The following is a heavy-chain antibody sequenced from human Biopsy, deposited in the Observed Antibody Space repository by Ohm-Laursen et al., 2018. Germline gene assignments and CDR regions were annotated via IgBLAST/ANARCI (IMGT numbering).Heavy chain of an antibody. CDR2: LNPVSGNS. D-gene: IGHD1-7*01. Sequence: ASVKVSCNASGYTFTSYDITLVRQASGQGPEWIGWLNPVSGNSNFGQKFRGRVTVTSDTSISTAYMELSGLTSDDTATYYCGRAVRNQLLTDPWGQGTLVTVTS. CDR3: GRAVRNQLLTDP. CDR1: GYTFTSYD. J-gene: IGHJ5*02. V-gene: IGHV1-8*01.